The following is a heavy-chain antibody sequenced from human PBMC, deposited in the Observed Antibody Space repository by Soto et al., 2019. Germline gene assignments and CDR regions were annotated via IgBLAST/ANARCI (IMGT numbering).Heavy chain of an antibody. CDR2: IDASSTHI. CDR3: VRQQYDFLVDP. D-gene: IGHD3-16*01. J-gene: IGHJ5*02. Sequence: GGSLRLSCAASGFSFSTYNMNWVRQAPGKGLERVSSIDASSTHIYYADSVKGRFTISRDNGKSSLYLQMDSLRAEDTALYYCVRQQYDFLVDPWGQGTLVTVSS. V-gene: IGHV3-21*01. CDR1: GFSFSTYN.